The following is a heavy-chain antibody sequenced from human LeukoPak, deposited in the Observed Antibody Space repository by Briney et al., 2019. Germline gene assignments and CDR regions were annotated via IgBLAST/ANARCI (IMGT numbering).Heavy chain of an antibody. Sequence: ASVKVSCKASGYTFTSYDINWVRQATGQGLEWMGWMNPNSGNTGYAQRFQGRVTITRNTSISTAYMELSSLRSEDTAVYYCARVEDFSKNWLDPWGQGTLVTVSS. CDR2: MNPNSGNT. J-gene: IGHJ5*02. CDR1: GYTFTSYD. D-gene: IGHD3-3*01. V-gene: IGHV1-8*03. CDR3: ARVEDFSKNWLDP.